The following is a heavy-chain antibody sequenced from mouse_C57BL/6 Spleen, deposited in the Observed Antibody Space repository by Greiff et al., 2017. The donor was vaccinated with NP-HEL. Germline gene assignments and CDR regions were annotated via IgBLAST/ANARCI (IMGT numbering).Heavy chain of an antibody. J-gene: IGHJ4*01. V-gene: IGHV1-81*01. CDR2: IYPRSGNT. D-gene: IGHD1-1*01. CDR3: ARGSSSGYYYAMDY. Sequence: VKLMESGAELARPGASVKLSCKASGYTFTSYGISWVKQRTGQGLEWIGEIYPRSGNTYYNEKFKGKATLTADKSSSTAYMELRSLTSEDSAVYFCARGSSSGYYYAMDYWGQGTSVTVSS. CDR1: GYTFTSYG.